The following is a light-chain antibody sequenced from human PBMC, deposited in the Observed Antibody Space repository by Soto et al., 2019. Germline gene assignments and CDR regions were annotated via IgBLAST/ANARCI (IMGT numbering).Light chain of an antibody. CDR3: QQYNMWPPWT. CDR1: QSVSSN. J-gene: IGKJ1*01. V-gene: IGKV3-15*01. Sequence: EIVMTQSPATLSVSPGERVTLSCRASQSVSSNLAWYQQKPGQAPRLLIYGASTRATDIPARFSGSGSGTEFTLTISRLQSEDFAVYYCQQYNMWPPWTFGQGTKVEVK. CDR2: GAS.